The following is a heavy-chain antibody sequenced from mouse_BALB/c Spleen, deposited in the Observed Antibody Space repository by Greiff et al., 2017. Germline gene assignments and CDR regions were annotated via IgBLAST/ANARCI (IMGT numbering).Heavy chain of an antibody. J-gene: IGHJ2*01. Sequence: EVKLMESGGGLVKPGGSLKLSCAASGFTFSSYAMSWVRQTPEKRLEWVATISSGGSYTYYPDSVKGRFTISRDNAKNTLYLQMSSLRSEDTAMYYCARLLRLHFDYWGQGTTLTVSS. CDR2: ISSGGSYT. CDR1: GFTFSSYA. CDR3: ARLLRLHFDY. D-gene: IGHD1-2*01. V-gene: IGHV5-9-3*01.